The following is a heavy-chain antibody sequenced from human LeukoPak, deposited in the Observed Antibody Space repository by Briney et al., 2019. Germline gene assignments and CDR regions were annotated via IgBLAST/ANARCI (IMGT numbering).Heavy chain of an antibody. J-gene: IGHJ4*02. CDR3: ARKTGTLIDY. CDR2: INPSGGST. CDR1: GYTFTSYY. D-gene: IGHD1-1*01. V-gene: IGHV1-46*01. Sequence: ASVKVSCKASGYTFTSYYMHWVRQAPGQGLEWMGIINPSGGSTSYAQKFQGRATMTRDMSTSTAYMELSSLRSEDTAVYYCARKTGTLIDYWGQGTLVTVSS.